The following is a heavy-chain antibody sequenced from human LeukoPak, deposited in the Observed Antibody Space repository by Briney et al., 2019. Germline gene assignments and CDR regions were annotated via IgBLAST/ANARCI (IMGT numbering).Heavy chain of an antibody. CDR3: ARDSYGSGGYYKPPGDY. J-gene: IGHJ4*02. V-gene: IGHV1-18*01. Sequence: ASVKVSCKASGYTFTSYGISWVRQAPGQGLEWMGWISAYNGNTNYAQKLQGRVTMTTDTSTSTAYMELRSLRSDDTAVYYCARDSYGSGGYYKPPGDYWGQGTLVTVSS. CDR2: ISAYNGNT. CDR1: GYTFTSYG. D-gene: IGHD3-10*01.